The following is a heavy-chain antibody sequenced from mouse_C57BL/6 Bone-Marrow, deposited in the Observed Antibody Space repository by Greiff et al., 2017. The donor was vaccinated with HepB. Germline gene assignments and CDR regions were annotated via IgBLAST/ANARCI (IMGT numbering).Heavy chain of an antibody. J-gene: IGHJ2*01. D-gene: IGHD2-3*01. CDR2: ISSGSSTI. CDR1: GFTFSDYG. CDR3: ARYDGYLFDY. Sequence: EVKVVESGGGLVKPGGSLKLSCAASGFTFSDYGMHWVRQAPEKGLEWVAYISSGSSTIYYADTVKGRFTISRDNAKNTLFLQMTSLRSEDTAMYYCARYDGYLFDYWGQGTTLTVSS. V-gene: IGHV5-17*01.